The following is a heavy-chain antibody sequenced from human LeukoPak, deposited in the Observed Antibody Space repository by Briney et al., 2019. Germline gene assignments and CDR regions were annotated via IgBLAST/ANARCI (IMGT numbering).Heavy chain of an antibody. CDR1: GGSISSYY. D-gene: IGHD2-15*01. CDR3: ARGQFGYCSGGNCYWFDP. J-gene: IGHJ5*02. V-gene: IGHV4-59*01. CDR2: IYYSGST. Sequence: SETLSLTCTVSGGSISSYYWSWIRQPPGKGLEWIGYIYYSGSTNYNPSLKSRVTISVDTSKNQFSLKLSSVTAADTAVYYCARGQFGYCSGGNCYWFDPWGQGTLVTVSS.